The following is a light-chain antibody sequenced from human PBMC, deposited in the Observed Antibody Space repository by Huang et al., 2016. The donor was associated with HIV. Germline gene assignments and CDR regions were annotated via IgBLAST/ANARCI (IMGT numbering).Light chain of an antibody. CDR1: ESLVYSDGNIY. Sequence: VVLTQSPVSLSATLGQPAAIECKSNESLVYSDGNIYLNWFHQRPGHSPRRLIFKLSNRDSGVPDRFSAGGSGTDFTLLISEVESEDVGDYYCMPASHGAGTFGPGT. CDR2: KLS. V-gene: IGKV2-30*01. J-gene: IGKJ1*01. CDR3: MPASHGAGT.